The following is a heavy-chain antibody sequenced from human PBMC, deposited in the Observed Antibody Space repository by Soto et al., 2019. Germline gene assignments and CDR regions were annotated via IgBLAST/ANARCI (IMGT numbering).Heavy chain of an antibody. J-gene: IGHJ6*03. V-gene: IGHV2-26*01. CDR1: GFSLRNARMG. CDR3: ARMLAVNYYYYYVDV. Sequence: QVTLKESRPVLVKPTETLTLTCTVSGFSLRNARMGVSWIRQPPGKALEWLAHILSSDEKSYNTSLKGRVTLSKDTSKSQVVLTMTYVDPVDTATYFCARMLAVNYYYYYVDVWGEGTTVTVSS. D-gene: IGHD3-22*01. CDR2: ILSSDEK.